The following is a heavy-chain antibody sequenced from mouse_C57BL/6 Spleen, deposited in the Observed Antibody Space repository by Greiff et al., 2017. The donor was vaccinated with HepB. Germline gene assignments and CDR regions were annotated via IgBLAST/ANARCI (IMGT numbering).Heavy chain of an antibody. CDR2: IDPENGDT. CDR1: GFNIKDDY. CDR3: TPGGFDY. Sequence: EVQLQQSGAELVRPGASVKLSCTASGFNIKDDYMHWVKQRPEQGLEWIGWIDPENGDTEYASKFQGKATITADTSSNTDYLQLSSLTSEDTAVYYCTPGGFDYLGQGTTLTVSS. V-gene: IGHV14-4*01. J-gene: IGHJ2*01.